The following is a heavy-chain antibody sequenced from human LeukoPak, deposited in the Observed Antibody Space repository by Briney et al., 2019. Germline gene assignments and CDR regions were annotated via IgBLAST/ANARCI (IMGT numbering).Heavy chain of an antibody. D-gene: IGHD3-22*01. J-gene: IGHJ3*02. Sequence: GGSLRLSCAASGFTFSNCWLGWVRQAPGKGLEWVAVIWYDGSNKYYADSVKGRFTISRDNSKNTLYLQMNSLRAEDTAVYYCARDKGMMILDAFDIWGQGTMVTVSS. CDR3: ARDKGMMILDAFDI. V-gene: IGHV3-33*08. CDR2: IWYDGSNK. CDR1: GFTFSNCW.